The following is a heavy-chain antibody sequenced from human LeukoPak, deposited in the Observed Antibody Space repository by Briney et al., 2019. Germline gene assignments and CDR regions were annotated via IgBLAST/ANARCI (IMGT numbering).Heavy chain of an antibody. Sequence: GGSLRLSCAASGCTISSYAMSWVRQAPRKGVEWVSVVSGSGSSKYYADSVKGGFTIARDNSKNTLYLQMSSLSAEDTAVYYCAKMNVLSGYYTPNFDFWGQGTLVTVSS. CDR1: GCTISSYA. CDR2: VSGSGSSK. J-gene: IGHJ4*02. D-gene: IGHD3-9*01. CDR3: AKMNVLSGYYTPNFDF. V-gene: IGHV3-23*01.